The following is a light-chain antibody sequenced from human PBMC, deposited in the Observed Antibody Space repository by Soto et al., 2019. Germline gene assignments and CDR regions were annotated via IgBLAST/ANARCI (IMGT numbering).Light chain of an antibody. CDR3: SSYTSSRTLYV. CDR1: SSDVGGYNY. V-gene: IGLV2-14*01. CDR2: EVS. Sequence: QSVLTQPASVSGSPGQSITISCTGTSSDVGGYNYVSWYQQHPGKAPKLMIYEVSNRPSGVSNRFSGSKSGNTASLTISGTQAEEEADYYCSSYTSSRTLYVFGTGTKVTV. J-gene: IGLJ1*01.